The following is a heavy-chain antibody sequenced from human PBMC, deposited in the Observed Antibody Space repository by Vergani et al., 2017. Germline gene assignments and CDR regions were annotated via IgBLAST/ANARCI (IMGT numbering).Heavy chain of an antibody. CDR3: ARDRDLYCRSTTSCHNWFDP. J-gene: IGHJ5*02. V-gene: IGHV4-59*01. CDR2: VYYTGST. D-gene: IGHD2/OR15-2a*01. Sequence: QLKLQESGPGLVKPSETLSLTCTVSGAAIKDFYWSWFRQPPGKGLEWIGYVYYTGSTTYNPSLKSRVTISVDTSNNQFSLRMTSLTAADTAIYYCARDRDLYCRSTTSCHNWFDPWGQGSLVTVSS. CDR1: GAAIKDFY.